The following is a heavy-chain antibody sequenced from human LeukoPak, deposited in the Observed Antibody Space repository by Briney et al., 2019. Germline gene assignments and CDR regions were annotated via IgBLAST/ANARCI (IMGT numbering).Heavy chain of an antibody. J-gene: IGHJ6*03. CDR1: VYTFRGYY. V-gene: IGHV1-2*02. CDR2: INTNSGDT. Sequence: ALVKVSCKASVYTFRGYYMHWVRQAPGQGLEWMGWINTNSGDTNHAQKFQGRVTMTRDTSITTAYLELSRLTYDDTAVYYCARGRGHDYGGDSENYYYMDVWGKGTMVTVSS. D-gene: IGHD4-23*01. CDR3: ARGRGHDYGGDSENYYYMDV.